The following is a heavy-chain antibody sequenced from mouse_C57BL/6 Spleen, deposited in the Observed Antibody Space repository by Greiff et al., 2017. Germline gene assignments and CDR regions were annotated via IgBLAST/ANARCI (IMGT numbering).Heavy chain of an antibody. J-gene: IGHJ2*01. CDR2: ISDGGSYT. D-gene: IGHD2-12*01. CDR1: GFTFSSYA. V-gene: IGHV5-4*01. Sequence: EVQLVESGGGLVKPGGSLKLSCAASGFTFSSYAMSWVRQTPEKRLEWVATISDGGSYTYYPDNVKGRFTISRDNAKNNLYLQMSHLKSEDTAMYYCARDGPDDEFDYWGQGTTLTVSS. CDR3: ARDGPDDEFDY.